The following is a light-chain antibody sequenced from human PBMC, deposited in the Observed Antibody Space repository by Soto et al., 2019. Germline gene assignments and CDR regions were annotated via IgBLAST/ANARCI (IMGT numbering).Light chain of an antibody. Sequence: DIQMTQSPSTLSASVGDRVTITCRASQSISSWLAWYQQKPGKAPKLLIYKASSLEGGVPSRFSCSGSGTEFTLTISSLQPDDFATYYCQHYNSYPWTFGQGTKVEIK. CDR2: KAS. CDR1: QSISSW. V-gene: IGKV1-5*03. J-gene: IGKJ1*01. CDR3: QHYNSYPWT.